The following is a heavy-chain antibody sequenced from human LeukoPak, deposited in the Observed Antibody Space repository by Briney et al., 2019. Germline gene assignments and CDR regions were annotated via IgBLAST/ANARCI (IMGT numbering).Heavy chain of an antibody. CDR3: ARIRVLGINDAFDI. J-gene: IGHJ3*02. CDR2: INPSGGST. V-gene: IGHV1-46*01. Sequence: ASVKVSCKASGGTFSSYAISWVRQAPGQGLEWMGIINPSGGSTTYAQKFQGRVTMTRDTSTSTVYMELSSLISEDTAVYYCARIRVLGINDAFDIWGQGTMVTVSS. D-gene: IGHD7-27*01. CDR1: GGTFSSYA.